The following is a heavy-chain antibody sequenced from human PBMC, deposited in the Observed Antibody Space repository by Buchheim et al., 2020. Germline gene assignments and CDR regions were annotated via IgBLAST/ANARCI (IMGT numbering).Heavy chain of an antibody. Sequence: EVFLVESGGGLVQPGGSLRLSCAASGFTFSGYEMNWVRQAPGKGLECIAYISASGGSTYYVESVRGRFTISSDNAKNSLYLQMNSLRVEDTAVYYCATDPHYPSGSYWGRGTL. CDR2: ISASGGST. CDR3: ATDPHYPSGSY. CDR1: GFTFSGYE. J-gene: IGHJ1*01. V-gene: IGHV3-48*03. D-gene: IGHD3-10*01.